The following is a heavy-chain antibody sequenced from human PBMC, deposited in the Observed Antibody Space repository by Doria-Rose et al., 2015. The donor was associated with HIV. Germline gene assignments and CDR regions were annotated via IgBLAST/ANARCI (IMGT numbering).Heavy chain of an antibody. CDR2: IFSDDER. CDR1: GVSLSSPGMG. D-gene: IGHD6-13*01. V-gene: IGHV2-26*01. Sequence: QVTLKESGPVLVKPTETLTLTCTVSGVSLSSPGMGVSWIRQPPGKALEWLANIFSDDERCYKTSLKSRLTISGGTSKSQVVLTMTDMDPVDTATYYCARIKSSRWYHKYYFDFWGQGTLVIVSA. J-gene: IGHJ4*02. CDR3: ARIKSSRWYHKYYFDF.